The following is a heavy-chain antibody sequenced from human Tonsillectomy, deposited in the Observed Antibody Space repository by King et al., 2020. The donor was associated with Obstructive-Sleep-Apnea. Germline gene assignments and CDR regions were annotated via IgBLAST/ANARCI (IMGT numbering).Heavy chain of an antibody. J-gene: IGHJ4*02. D-gene: IGHD5-18*01. V-gene: IGHV3-23*01. CDR3: AKVNGYTYGYVDY. CDR1: GFTLSSYA. CDR2: ISGSGGST. Sequence: VQLLESGGGLVQPGGSLRLSCAASGFTLSSYAMTWVRQAPGKGLEWVSFISGSGGSTYYADSVKGRFTISRDNSKNTLYLQMNSLRDEDTAVYYCAKVNGYTYGYVDYWGQGTLVTVSS.